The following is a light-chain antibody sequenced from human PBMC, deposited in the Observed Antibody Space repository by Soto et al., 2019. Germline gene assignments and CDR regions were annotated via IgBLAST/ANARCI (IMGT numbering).Light chain of an antibody. CDR2: DAS. CDR1: QDISNY. Sequence: DIQMTQSPSSLSASVGDRVTITCQASQDISNYLNWYQQKPGKAPKLLIYDASNLETGVPSRFSGSGYGTDFTFTISSLQTEDIATYYCQQYDNLPWTFGQGTKVEIK. V-gene: IGKV1-33*01. CDR3: QQYDNLPWT. J-gene: IGKJ1*01.